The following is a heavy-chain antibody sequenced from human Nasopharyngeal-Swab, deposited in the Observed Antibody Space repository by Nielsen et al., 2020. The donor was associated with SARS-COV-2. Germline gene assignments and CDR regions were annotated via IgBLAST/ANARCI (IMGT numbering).Heavy chain of an antibody. CDR3: ARDREYSSGWPNGMDV. CDR1: GYTFTSYY. D-gene: IGHD6-19*01. Sequence: ASVKVSCKASGYTFTSYYMHWVRQAPGQGLEWMGIINPSGGSTGYAQKFQGRVTMTRDTSTSTVYMELSSLRSEDTAVYYCARDREYSSGWPNGMDVWGQGTTVTVSS. J-gene: IGHJ6*02. CDR2: INPSGGST. V-gene: IGHV1-46*01.